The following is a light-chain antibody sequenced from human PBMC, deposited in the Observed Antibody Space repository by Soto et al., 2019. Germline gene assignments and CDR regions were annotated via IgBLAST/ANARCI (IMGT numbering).Light chain of an antibody. V-gene: IGKV3-20*01. CDR2: VAS. Sequence: EIVLMQSPGTLSLSPGERATLSCRASQSVTNNYLAWYQQKRGQAPRLLIYVASSRTTGVPDRFSGSGSGRDFTLTITRMEPEDFAVYYCQQYGISPLMYTFGQGTQLGVK. J-gene: IGKJ2*01. CDR3: QQYGISPLMYT. CDR1: QSVTNNY.